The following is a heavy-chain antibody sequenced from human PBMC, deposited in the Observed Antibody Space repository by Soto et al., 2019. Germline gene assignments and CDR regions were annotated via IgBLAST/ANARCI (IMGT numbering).Heavy chain of an antibody. V-gene: IGHV4-38-2*01. D-gene: IGHD3-10*01. CDR3: AGTMVRGVRAYYYGMDV. CDR2: IYHSGST. CDR1: SQTISSGYD. Sequence: TLSLTCAVCSQTISSGYDWEFIRQPPGKGREWIGSIYHSGSTYYNPSLKSRVTISVDTSKNQFSLKLSSVTAADTAVYYCAGTMVRGVRAYYYGMDVWGQGT. J-gene: IGHJ6*02.